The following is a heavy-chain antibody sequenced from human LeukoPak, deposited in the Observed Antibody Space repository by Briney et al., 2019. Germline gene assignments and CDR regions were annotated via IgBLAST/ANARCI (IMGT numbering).Heavy chain of an antibody. CDR3: AGHLAYYDILTGYYPRGPSFDY. Sequence: GESLKISCKGSGYSFTSYWIGWVRQMPGKGLEWMGIIYPGDSDTRYSPSFQGQVTISADKSISTAYLQWSSLKASDTAMYYCAGHLAYYDILTGYYPRGPSFDYWGQGTLVTVSS. CDR2: IYPGDSDT. J-gene: IGHJ4*02. V-gene: IGHV5-51*01. CDR1: GYSFTSYW. D-gene: IGHD3-9*01.